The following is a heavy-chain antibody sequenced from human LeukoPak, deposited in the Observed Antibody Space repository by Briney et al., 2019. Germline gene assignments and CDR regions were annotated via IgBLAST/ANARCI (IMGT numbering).Heavy chain of an antibody. V-gene: IGHV3-7*03. D-gene: IGHD6-13*01. CDR3: ARAYSSSWYDF. CDR1: GFSFTTYG. Sequence: GGSLRLSCAASGFSFTTYGMGWVRQAPGKGLEWVANIKQDGTEKYYADSVKGRFTISRDNSKNTLYLQMSSLRAEDTAVYYCARAYSSSWYDFWGQGTLVTVSS. CDR2: IKQDGTEK. J-gene: IGHJ5*01.